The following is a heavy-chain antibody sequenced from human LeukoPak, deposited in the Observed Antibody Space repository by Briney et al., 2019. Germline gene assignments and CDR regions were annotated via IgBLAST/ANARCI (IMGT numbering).Heavy chain of an antibody. D-gene: IGHD6-19*01. CDR1: GYTFTGYY. Sequence: ASVKVSCKASGYTFTGYYMHWVRQAPGQGLEWMGRINPNSGGTNHAQKFQGRVTMTRDTSISTAYMELSRLRSDDTAVYYCARGILAVAGSHLLHYWGQGTLVTVSS. CDR2: INPNSGGT. V-gene: IGHV1-2*06. J-gene: IGHJ4*02. CDR3: ARGILAVAGSHLLHY.